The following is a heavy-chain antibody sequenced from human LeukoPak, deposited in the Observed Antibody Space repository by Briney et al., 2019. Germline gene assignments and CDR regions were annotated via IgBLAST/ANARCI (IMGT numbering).Heavy chain of an antibody. V-gene: IGHV3-23*01. CDR3: ARDRLSSWYSRYFDY. Sequence: PGGSLRLSCAASGFTFSSYSMNWVRQAPGKGLEWVAAIGGSGGTTYYADSVKGRFTISRDNSKNTLFLQMNSLRAEDTAVYYCARDRLSSWYSRYFDYWGQGTLVTVSS. CDR1: GFTFSSYS. J-gene: IGHJ4*02. CDR2: IGGSGGTT. D-gene: IGHD6-13*01.